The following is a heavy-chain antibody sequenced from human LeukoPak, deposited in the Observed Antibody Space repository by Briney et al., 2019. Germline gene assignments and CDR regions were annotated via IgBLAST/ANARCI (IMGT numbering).Heavy chain of an antibody. V-gene: IGHV4-4*07. CDR3: ARHRVVVAIKTGFDY. D-gene: IGHD2-15*01. Sequence: SETLSLTCTVSGNSFGDYYWSWIRQPAGKGLEWIGRIYTSGSTTYNPSLKSRATISIDTSKNQFSLKLSSVTAADTAVYYCARHRVVVAIKTGFDYWGQGTLVTVSS. J-gene: IGHJ4*02. CDR2: IYTSGST. CDR1: GNSFGDYY.